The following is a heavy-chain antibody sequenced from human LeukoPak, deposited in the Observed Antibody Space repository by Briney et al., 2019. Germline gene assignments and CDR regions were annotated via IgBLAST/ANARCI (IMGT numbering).Heavy chain of an antibody. CDR1: GGSISSSNW. D-gene: IGHD4-17*01. J-gene: IGHJ4*02. CDR3: ARVPGYGDYTQTSYYFDY. V-gene: IGHV4-4*02. Sequence: SSETLSLTCAVSGGSISSSNWWSWVRQPPGKGLEWIGEIYHSGSTNYNPSLKSRVTISVDKSKNQFSLKLSPVTAADTAVYYCARVPGYGDYTQTSYYFDYWGQGTLVTVSS. CDR2: IYHSGST.